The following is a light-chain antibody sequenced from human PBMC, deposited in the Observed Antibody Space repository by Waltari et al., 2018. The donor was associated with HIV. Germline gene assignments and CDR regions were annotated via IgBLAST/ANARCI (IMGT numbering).Light chain of an antibody. J-gene: IGKJ1*01. CDR2: GVS. CDR3: QQFYYWHRT. V-gene: IGKV3-15*01. CDR1: ESVGSF. Sequence: EIVMTQSPVALSVSPGERVTLSCRASESVGSFFAWYQQRPGQGPSLLMYGVSTRASGVSARFSGSGSGTEVNLTITSLQSDDSAIYFCQQFYYWHRTFGQGTKVEVK.